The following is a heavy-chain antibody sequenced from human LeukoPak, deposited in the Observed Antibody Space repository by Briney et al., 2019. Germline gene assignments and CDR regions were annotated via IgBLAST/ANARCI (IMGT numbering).Heavy chain of an antibody. Sequence: PSETLSLTCTVSGGSISTYYWSWIRQPPGKGLEWIADISASGGTNYNPSLESRVTVSMDSSKNQFSLKLSSVTAADTAVFYCARSPHNSAWYEKWFDPWGQGTPVTVSS. CDR2: ISASGGT. CDR1: GGSISTYY. CDR3: ARSPHNSAWYEKWFDP. D-gene: IGHD6-19*01. V-gene: IGHV4-4*08. J-gene: IGHJ5*02.